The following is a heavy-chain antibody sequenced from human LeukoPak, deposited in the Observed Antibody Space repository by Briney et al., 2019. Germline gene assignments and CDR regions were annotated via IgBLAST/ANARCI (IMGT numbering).Heavy chain of an antibody. CDR3: ARLHQGDSDY. J-gene: IGHJ4*02. Sequence: SETLSLTCAVSGYSISSGYYWGWIRQPPGKGLEWIGSIYHSGSTYYNPSLKSRVTISVDTSKNQFSLKLSSVTAADTAVYYCARLHQGDSDYWGQGTLVTVSS. V-gene: IGHV4-38-2*01. CDR2: IYHSGST. D-gene: IGHD2-2*01. CDR1: GYSISSGYY.